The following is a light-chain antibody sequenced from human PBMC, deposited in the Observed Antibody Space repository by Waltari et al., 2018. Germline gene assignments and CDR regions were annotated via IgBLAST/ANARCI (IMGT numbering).Light chain of an antibody. V-gene: IGLV1-40*01. Sequence: QSVLTQPPSVSGAPGPRVTISCTGSSSNIGAGFDVHWYQQLPGTAPQLLIFGNNNRPSGVPDRFSGSKSGTSASLAITGLQAEDEADYYCQSYDSSLFVVFGGGTKLTVL. CDR2: GNN. CDR1: SSNIGAGFD. J-gene: IGLJ2*01. CDR3: QSYDSSLFVV.